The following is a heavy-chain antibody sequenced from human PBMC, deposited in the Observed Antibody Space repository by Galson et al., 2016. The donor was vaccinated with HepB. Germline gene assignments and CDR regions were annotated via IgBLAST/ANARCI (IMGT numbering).Heavy chain of an antibody. CDR3: AKLDCGRDCPRDD. J-gene: IGHJ4*02. CDR1: GFAFSNYA. Sequence: SLRLSCAASGFAFSNYAMHWVRQAPGKGLEWVAVVSYDGRNKYYADSVKGRFTISRDNSKNTLFLQINSLRVEDTAVYYCAKLDCGRDCPRDDWGQGTQVTVS. D-gene: IGHD2-21*02. CDR2: VSYDGRNK. V-gene: IGHV3-30*18.